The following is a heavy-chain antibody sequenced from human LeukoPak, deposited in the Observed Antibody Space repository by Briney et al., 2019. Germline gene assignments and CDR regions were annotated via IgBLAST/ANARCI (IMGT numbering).Heavy chain of an antibody. Sequence: SVKVSCKASGGTFSSYTISWVRQAPGQGLEWMGRIIPILGIANYAQKFQGRVTITADESTSTAYMELSSLRSEDTAVYYCARGVWECSGGSCYSLGYWGQGTLVTVSS. CDR2: IIPILGIA. V-gene: IGHV1-69*02. D-gene: IGHD2-15*01. J-gene: IGHJ4*02. CDR3: ARGVWECSGGSCYSLGY. CDR1: GGTFSSYT.